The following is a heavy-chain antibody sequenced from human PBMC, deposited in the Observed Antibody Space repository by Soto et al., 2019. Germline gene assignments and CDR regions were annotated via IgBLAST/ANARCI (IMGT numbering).Heavy chain of an antibody. CDR2: INPNSGGT. Sequence: ASVKVSCKASGYTFTGYYMHWVRQAPGQRLEWMGWINPNSGGTNYAQKFQGWVTMTRDTSISTAYMELSRLRSDDTAVYYCARGDLGYCSSTSCSSGFDPWGQGTLVTVSS. J-gene: IGHJ5*02. CDR1: GYTFTGYY. V-gene: IGHV1-2*04. CDR3: ARGDLGYCSSTSCSSGFDP. D-gene: IGHD2-2*01.